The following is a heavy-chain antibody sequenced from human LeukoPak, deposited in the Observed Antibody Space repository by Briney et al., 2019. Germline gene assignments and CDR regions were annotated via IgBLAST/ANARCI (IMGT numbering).Heavy chain of an antibody. D-gene: IGHD2-2*01. Sequence: SETLSLTCAVYGGSFSGYYWSWIRQPPGKGLEWIGEINHSGSTNYNPSLKSRVTISVDTSKNQFSLKLSSVTAADTAVYYCARSYCSSTSCYAAYYYYMDVWDKATTVTASS. J-gene: IGHJ6*03. CDR3: ARSYCSSTSCYAAYYYYMDV. V-gene: IGHV4-34*01. CDR1: GGSFSGYY. CDR2: INHSGST.